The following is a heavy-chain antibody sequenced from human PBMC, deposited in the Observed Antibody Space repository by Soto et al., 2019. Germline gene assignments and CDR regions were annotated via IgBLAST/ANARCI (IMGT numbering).Heavy chain of an antibody. J-gene: IGHJ6*02. V-gene: IGHV4-39*01. CDR3: ARRGGLLGMDV. CDR2: IYYSGST. D-gene: IGHD6-25*01. Sequence: QLQLQESGPGLVKPSETLSLTCTVSGGSISSSSYYWGWIRQPPGKGLEWIGSIYYSGSTYYNPSLKSRVTISVDTSKNQFSLKLSSVTAADTAVYYCARRGGLLGMDVWGQGTTVTVSS. CDR1: GGSISSSSYY.